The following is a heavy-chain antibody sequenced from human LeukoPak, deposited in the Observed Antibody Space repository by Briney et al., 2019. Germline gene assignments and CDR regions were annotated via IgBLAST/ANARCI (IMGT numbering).Heavy chain of an antibody. D-gene: IGHD4-23*01. Sequence: GNSLRLSCAASGFTISGFGMHWVRQAPDKGLEWVAVIWYDGSNKYYADSVKGRFTISRDNPKNTLYVQMNSLRAEDTAVYYCARGRGADYGGNSGYFDYWGQGTLVTVSS. CDR1: GFTISGFG. V-gene: IGHV3-33*01. CDR3: ARGRGADYGGNSGYFDY. J-gene: IGHJ4*02. CDR2: IWYDGSNK.